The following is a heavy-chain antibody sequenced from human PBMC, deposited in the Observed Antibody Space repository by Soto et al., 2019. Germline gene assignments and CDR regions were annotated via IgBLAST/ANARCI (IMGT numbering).Heavy chain of an antibody. CDR2: INAGNGNT. D-gene: IGHD2-15*01. CDR3: ARDSVVVVAAAFDY. CDR1: GYTFTSYA. V-gene: IGHV1-3*01. Sequence: ASVKVSCKASGYTFTSYAMHWVRQAPGQRLEWMGWINAGNGNTKYSQKFQGRVTITRDTSASTAYMELSSLRSEDTAVYYCARDSVVVVAAAFDYWGQGTLVTVSS. J-gene: IGHJ4*02.